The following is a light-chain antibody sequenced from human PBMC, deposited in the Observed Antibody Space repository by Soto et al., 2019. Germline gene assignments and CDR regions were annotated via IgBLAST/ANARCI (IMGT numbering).Light chain of an antibody. V-gene: IGKV3-11*01. CDR3: QQRSNWPPIT. Sequence: EIVLTQSPATLSLSPGERATLSCRASQSVSNFLAWYQQKPGQAPRLLIYDASNRATGVPARFSGSGSGTDFTLTISSLEPEDFAVYYCQQRSNWPPITFGPGTRLEIK. J-gene: IGKJ5*01. CDR1: QSVSNF. CDR2: DAS.